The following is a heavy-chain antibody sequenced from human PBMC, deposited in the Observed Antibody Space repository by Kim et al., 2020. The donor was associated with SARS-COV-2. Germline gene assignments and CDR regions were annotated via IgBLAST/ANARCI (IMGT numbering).Heavy chain of an antibody. V-gene: IGHV3-9*01. Sequence: LSLSCAASGFSFDDSAMHWVRQAPGKGLEWVSGINYNSGRIAYADSVKGRFTISRDNAKNSLYLQMNSLRDEDTALYYCAKARLTDSNWFDPWGQGTLVTVSS. D-gene: IGHD6-25*01. J-gene: IGHJ5*02. CDR1: GFSFDDSA. CDR3: AKARLTDSNWFDP. CDR2: INYNSGRI.